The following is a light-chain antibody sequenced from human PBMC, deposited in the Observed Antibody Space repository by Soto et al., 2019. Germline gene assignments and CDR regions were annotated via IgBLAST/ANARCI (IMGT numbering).Light chain of an antibody. CDR3: QQYNTYPLT. V-gene: IGKV4-1*01. Sequence: DIVMTQSPDSLAVSLGERATINCKSSQSVLHSSNNKNYLAWYQQKAGQPPKLLIYWASTRESGVPSRFSGRRSGTDFTLTISSLQPSDFATYYCQQYNTYPLTFGGGTKVDIK. J-gene: IGKJ4*01. CDR1: QSVLHSSNNKNY. CDR2: WAS.